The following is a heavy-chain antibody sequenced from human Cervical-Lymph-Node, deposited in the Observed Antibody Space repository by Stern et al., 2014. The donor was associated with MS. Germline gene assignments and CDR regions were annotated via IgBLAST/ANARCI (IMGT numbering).Heavy chain of an antibody. CDR3: AQTAGHPLDNWFDP. CDR1: GGSVSSRSYY. V-gene: IGHV4-39*01. Sequence: QVQLVESGPGLVKPLMTLSLTCSVSGGSVSSRSYYWGWIRQSPGKGLEWIGSISYLGGSYHNPSLKSRVTMSVETSTNPSTVRLSLSLSSVTAADTAIYYCAQTAGHPLDNWFDPWGQGTQVLVSS. CDR2: ISYLGGS. J-gene: IGHJ5*02.